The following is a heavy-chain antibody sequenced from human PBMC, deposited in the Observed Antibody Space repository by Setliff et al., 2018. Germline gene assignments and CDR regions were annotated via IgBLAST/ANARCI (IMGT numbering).Heavy chain of an antibody. V-gene: IGHV1-69*05. J-gene: IGHJ4*02. CDR3: ARINFYVSSGYYYAPDY. D-gene: IGHD3-22*01. Sequence: ASVKVSCKASGGTFRTDGFNWVRQAPGQGLEWTGRIIPVFRSAKYAQKFLGRVTVTTDTSTGTAYMELGSLTSDDTAIYYCARINFYVSSGYYYAPDYWGPGTLVTVSS. CDR1: GGTFRTDG. CDR2: IIPVFRSA.